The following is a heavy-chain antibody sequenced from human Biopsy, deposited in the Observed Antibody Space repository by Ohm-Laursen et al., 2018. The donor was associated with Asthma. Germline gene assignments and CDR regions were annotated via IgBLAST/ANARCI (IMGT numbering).Heavy chain of an antibody. D-gene: IGHD3-3*01. CDR2: ISYDGSNK. CDR1: GFTFSSYG. V-gene: IGHV3-30*03. J-gene: IGHJ4*02. CDR3: ASQSSGPDFWSGYYYFDY. Sequence: SLRLSCTASGFTFSSYGMHWVRQAPGKGLEWVAVISYDGSNKYYADSVKDRFTISRDNSKNTLYLQMNSLRAEDRTVYYCASQSSGPDFWSGYYYFDYWGQGTLVTVSS.